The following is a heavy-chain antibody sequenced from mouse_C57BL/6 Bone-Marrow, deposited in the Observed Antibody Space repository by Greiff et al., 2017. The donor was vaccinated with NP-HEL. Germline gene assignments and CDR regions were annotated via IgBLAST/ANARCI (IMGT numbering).Heavy chain of an antibody. J-gene: IGHJ3*01. V-gene: IGHV7-3*01. CDR2: IRNKANGYTT. CDR3: ARYYDYDGGAWFAY. D-gene: IGHD2-4*01. CDR1: GFTFTDYY. Sequence: EVQLMESGGGLVQPGGSLSLSCAASGFTFTDYYMSWVRQPPGKALEWLGFIRNKANGYTTEYSASVKGRFTISRDNSQSILYLQMNALRAEDSATYYCARYYDYDGGAWFAYWGQGTLVTVSA.